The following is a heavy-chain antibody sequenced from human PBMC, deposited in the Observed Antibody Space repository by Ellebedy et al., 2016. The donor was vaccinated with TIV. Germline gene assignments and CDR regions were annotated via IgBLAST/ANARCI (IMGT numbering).Heavy chain of an antibody. V-gene: IGHV3-74*01. CDR3: VRGAAFRPRYYGMDV. CDR2: INTDGSST. J-gene: IGHJ6*02. Sequence: GGSLRLSCAASGFTSSSHWMHWVRQAPGKGLVWVSRINTDGSSTTYADSVKGRFTISRDNAKSTLYLQMNNLRAEDTAVYYCVRGAAFRPRYYGMDVWGQGTTVTVSS. D-gene: IGHD3-3*02. CDR1: GFTSSSHW.